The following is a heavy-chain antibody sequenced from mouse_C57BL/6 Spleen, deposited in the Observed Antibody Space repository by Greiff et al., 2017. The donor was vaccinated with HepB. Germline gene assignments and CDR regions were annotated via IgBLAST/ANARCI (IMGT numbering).Heavy chain of an antibody. J-gene: IGHJ3*01. CDR2: IYPGDGDT. V-gene: IGHV1-82*01. Sequence: QVQLQQSGPELVKPGASVKISCKASGYAFSSSWMNWVKQRPGKGLEWIGRIYPGDGDTNYNGKFKGKATLTADKSSSTAYMQLSSLTSEDSAVYFCSLYGSSYRFAYWGQGTLVTVSA. CDR1: GYAFSSSW. CDR3: SLYGSSYRFAY. D-gene: IGHD1-1*01.